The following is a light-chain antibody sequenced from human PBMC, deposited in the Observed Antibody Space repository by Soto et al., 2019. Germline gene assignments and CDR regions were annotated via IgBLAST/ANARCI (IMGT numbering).Light chain of an antibody. Sequence: EVVLAQSPGTLSLSPGERATLSCRASQSVSSSQLAWYQQKPGQAPRLLIYGASTRATGIPARFSGGGSGTDFTLTISSLQSEDFAIYYCQQYNNWPRTFGQGTKVDIK. V-gene: IGKV3-15*01. J-gene: IGKJ1*01. CDR3: QQYNNWPRT. CDR1: QSVSSS. CDR2: GAS.